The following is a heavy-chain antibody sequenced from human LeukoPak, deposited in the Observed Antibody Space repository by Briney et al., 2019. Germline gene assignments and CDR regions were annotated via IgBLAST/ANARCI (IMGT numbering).Heavy chain of an antibody. J-gene: IGHJ4*02. D-gene: IGHD6-19*01. V-gene: IGHV1-69*05. Sequence: ASVKVSCKASGGTFSSYAISWVRQAPGQGLEWMGGIIPISGTANYAQKFQGRVTMTRDTSTSTVYMELSSLRSEDTAVYYCARRGAIAVAGTWIYYFDYWGQGTLVTVSS. CDR2: IIPISGTA. CDR3: ARRGAIAVAGTWIYYFDY. CDR1: GGTFSSYA.